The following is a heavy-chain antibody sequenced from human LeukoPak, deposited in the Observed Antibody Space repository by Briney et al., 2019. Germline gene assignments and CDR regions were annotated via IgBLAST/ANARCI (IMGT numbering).Heavy chain of an antibody. D-gene: IGHD2-2*01. V-gene: IGHV4-4*07. Sequence: SETLSLTCSVSGGSINNYYWSWIRQPAGKGLEWIGRIYSSGDTYYNPSLKSRVTMSLDPSRNQFSLRLTSVTAADTAIYYCARESHYAGVRYEDYWGLGALVIVSS. CDR2: IYSSGDT. J-gene: IGHJ4*02. CDR3: ARESHYAGVRYEDY. CDR1: GGSINNYY.